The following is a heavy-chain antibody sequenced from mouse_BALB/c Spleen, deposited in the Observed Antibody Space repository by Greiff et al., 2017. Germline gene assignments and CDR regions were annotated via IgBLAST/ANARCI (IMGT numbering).Heavy chain of an antibody. V-gene: IGHV1-5*01. D-gene: IGHD1-1*01. J-gene: IGHJ2*01. CDR1: GYSFTSYW. Sequence: VQLKQSGTVLARPGASVKMSCKASGYSFTSYWMHWVKQRPGQGLEWIGAIYPGNSDTSYNQKFKGKAKLTAVTSASTAYMELSSLTNEDSAVYYCTRYDTTVGRDFDYWGQGTTLTVSS. CDR3: TRYDTTVGRDFDY. CDR2: IYPGNSDT.